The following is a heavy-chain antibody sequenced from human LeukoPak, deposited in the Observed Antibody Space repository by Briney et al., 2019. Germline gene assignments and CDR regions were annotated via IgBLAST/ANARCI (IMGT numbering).Heavy chain of an antibody. CDR3: ARARSGKWGFDY. CDR1: GGSISSSSYY. J-gene: IGHJ4*02. CDR2: INHSGSI. V-gene: IGHV4-39*07. D-gene: IGHD1-26*01. Sequence: SETLSLTCTVSGGSISSSSYYWGWIRQPPGRGLEWIGEINHSGSINYNPSLKSRVTISVDTSKNEFSLTLSSVTAADTAVYYCARARSGKWGFDYWGQGTLVIVSS.